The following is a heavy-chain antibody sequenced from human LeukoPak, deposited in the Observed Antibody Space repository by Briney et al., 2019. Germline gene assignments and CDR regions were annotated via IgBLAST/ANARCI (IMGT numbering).Heavy chain of an antibody. CDR2: IRSKAYGGTT. V-gene: IGHV3-49*04. D-gene: IGHD3-22*01. Sequence: GGSLRLSCTASGFTLGDYAMSWVRQAPGKGLEWVGFIRSKAYGGTTEYAASVKGRFTISRDDSKSIAYLQMNSLKTEDTAVYYCTASMIVVVIHYWGQGTLVTVSS. J-gene: IGHJ4*02. CDR1: GFTLGDYA. CDR3: TASMIVVVIHY.